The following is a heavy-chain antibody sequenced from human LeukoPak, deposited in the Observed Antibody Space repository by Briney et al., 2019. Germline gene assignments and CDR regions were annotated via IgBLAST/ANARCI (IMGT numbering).Heavy chain of an antibody. CDR3: AKDPTHFRVWDDYDNTRLYY. D-gene: IGHD3-22*01. J-gene: IGHJ4*02. Sequence: GGSLRLSCAASGFTFSSYGMHWVRQAPGKGLEWVAFIRYDGSNKYYADSVKGRFTISRDNSKNTVYLQMNSLRAEDTAVYYCAKDPTHFRVWDDYDNTRLYYWGQETLVTVSS. CDR2: IRYDGSNK. V-gene: IGHV3-30*02. CDR1: GFTFSSYG.